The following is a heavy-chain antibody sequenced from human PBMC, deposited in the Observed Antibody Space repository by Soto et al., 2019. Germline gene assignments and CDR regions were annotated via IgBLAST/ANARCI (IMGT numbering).Heavy chain of an antibody. CDR3: AIASKESSTRSGYYYYYYYMDV. V-gene: IGHV4-59*08. D-gene: IGHD2-2*01. CDR2: IYYSGST. CDR1: GGSISSYY. Sequence: SETLSLTCTVSGGSISSYYWSWIRQPPGKGLEWIGYIYYSGSTNYNPSLKSRVTISVDTSKNQFSLKLSSVTAADTAVYYCAIASKESSTRSGYYYYYYYMDVWGKGTTVTVSS. J-gene: IGHJ6*03.